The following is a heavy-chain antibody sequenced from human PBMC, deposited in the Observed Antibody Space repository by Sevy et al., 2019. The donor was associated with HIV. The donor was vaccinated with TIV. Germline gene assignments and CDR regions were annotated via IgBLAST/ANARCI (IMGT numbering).Heavy chain of an antibody. CDR3: VREGVGGYSYSLDC. J-gene: IGHJ4*02. V-gene: IGHV3-49*03. Sequence: GGSLRLSCKASGFTFSDYAMNWFRQAPGKGLEWIGFIRSKAYGETSEYAASVKGRFTISRDNAKNSLYLQMNSLRAEDTAVYYCVREGVGGYSYSLDCWGQGTLVTVSS. D-gene: IGHD5-18*01. CDR2: IRSKAYGETS. CDR1: GFTFSDYA.